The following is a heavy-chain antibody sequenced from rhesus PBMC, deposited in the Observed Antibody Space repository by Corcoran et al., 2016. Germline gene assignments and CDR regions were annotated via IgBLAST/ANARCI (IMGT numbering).Heavy chain of an antibody. Sequence: QVQLVQSGADIKQPGASVRLSCKTSGYNFAAYYIPWVRKAPGQGLEWIGLIPPHNDTKVYAQKSQGRVTISTDTSTATAYMELSSLRFEDTAFYFCTRENRDTTYADFDSWGQGVLVTVYS. CDR3: TRENRDTTYADFDS. CDR2: IPPHNDTK. J-gene: IGHJ4*01. V-gene: IGHV1-180*01. D-gene: IGHD2-2*01. CDR1: GYNFAAYY.